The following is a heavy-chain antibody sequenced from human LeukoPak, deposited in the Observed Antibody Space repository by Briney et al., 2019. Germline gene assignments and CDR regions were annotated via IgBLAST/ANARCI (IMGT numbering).Heavy chain of an antibody. CDR3: VATRVCGGVILRPNCLYFEN. CDR2: IDYSGGNT. V-gene: IGHV3-23*01. D-gene: IGHD2-15*01. Sequence: GGSLRLSCAASGVTFNNYVMSWVRQAPGKGLEWVSGIDYSGGNTNYADSVLGRFTVSRDNSENTLYLQMNSLRAEDTAVYYCVATRVCGGVILRPNCLYFENWGQGTLVSVSS. J-gene: IGHJ4*02. CDR1: GVTFNNYV.